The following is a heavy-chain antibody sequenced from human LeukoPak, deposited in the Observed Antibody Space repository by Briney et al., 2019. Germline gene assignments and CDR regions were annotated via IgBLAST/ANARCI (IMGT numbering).Heavy chain of an antibody. Sequence: SETLSLTCTVSGGSISSYYWSWIRQPPGKGLEWIGYIYYSGSTNYNPSLKSRVTISVDTSKNQFSLKLSSVTAADTAVYYCAGSYGERNYWGRGTLVTVSS. CDR2: IYYSGST. J-gene: IGHJ4*02. CDR3: AGSYGERNY. V-gene: IGHV4-59*01. D-gene: IGHD1-26*01. CDR1: GGSISSYY.